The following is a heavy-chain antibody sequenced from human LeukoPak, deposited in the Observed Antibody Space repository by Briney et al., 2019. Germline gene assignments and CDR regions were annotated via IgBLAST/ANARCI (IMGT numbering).Heavy chain of an antibody. CDR2: IKQDGSDK. CDR1: GFTFSDYW. Sequence: GGSLRLSCVASGFTFSDYWMSWVRQAPGKGLEWVASIKQDGSDKSYADSVKGRFTISRDNAKNSLYLKMNSLRAEDTAVYYCATKGLPDYWGQGTLVTVSS. V-gene: IGHV3-7*01. J-gene: IGHJ4*02. CDR3: ATKGLPDY.